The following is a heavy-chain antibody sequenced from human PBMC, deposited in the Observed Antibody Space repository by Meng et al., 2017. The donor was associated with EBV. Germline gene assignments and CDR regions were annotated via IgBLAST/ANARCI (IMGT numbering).Heavy chain of an antibody. Sequence: QVQPVQSGAEGKKPGAPGKASCKAAGYTFTSYGISWVRQAPGQGLEWMGWISAYNGNTNYAQKLQGRVTMTTDTSTSTAYMELRSLRSDDTAVYYCARDGRLYDTPSPFDYWGQGTLVTVSS. CDR2: ISAYNGNT. D-gene: IGHD3-22*01. J-gene: IGHJ4*02. V-gene: IGHV1-18*01. CDR3: ARDGRLYDTPSPFDY. CDR1: GYTFTSYG.